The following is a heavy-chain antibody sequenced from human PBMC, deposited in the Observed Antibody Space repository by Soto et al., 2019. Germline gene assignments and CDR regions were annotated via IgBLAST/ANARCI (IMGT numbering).Heavy chain of an antibody. V-gene: IGHV3-9*01. J-gene: IGHJ4*02. CDR2: INWKSDI. Sequence: EVHLVESGGALEQPGRSLRLSCAVSGFTFDDNAMHWVRQAPEKGLEWVSGINWKSDIGYADSVKGRFTISRDNAENSLYLQMNSLRAEDTALYYCAISQDRVGRTTFIYWGQGTQVTVSS. CDR3: AISQDRVGRTTFIY. D-gene: IGHD3-16*01. CDR1: GFTFDDNA.